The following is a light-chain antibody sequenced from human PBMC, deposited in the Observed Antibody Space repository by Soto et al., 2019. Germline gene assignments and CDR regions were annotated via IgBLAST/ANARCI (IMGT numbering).Light chain of an antibody. CDR1: QSISTF. CDR3: QQYYTCPYT. CDR2: VAS. V-gene: IGKV1-8*01. J-gene: IGKJ2*01. Sequence: AIRMTQSPSSLSASTGDRATLTCRASQSISTFLAWYQQKPGEAPKLLIYVASTLHSGVPSRFSGSGSGTDFTLTISCLQSEDFATYYCQQYYTCPYTFGHGTKLEIK.